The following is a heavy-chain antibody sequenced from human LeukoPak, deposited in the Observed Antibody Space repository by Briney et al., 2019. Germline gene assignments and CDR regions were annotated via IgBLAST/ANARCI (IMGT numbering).Heavy chain of an antibody. V-gene: IGHV4-4*07. J-gene: IGHJ6*03. Sequence: PSETLSLTCTVSGGSISSYYWSWIRQPAGKGLEWIGRISTIGITNYNPSLNSRVTISIDTSKNQFSLKLSSVTAADTAVYYCARDGCGGSCFHYYYYYMDVWGKGTTVTISS. CDR1: GGSISSYY. CDR2: ISTIGIT. CDR3: ARDGCGGSCFHYYYYYMDV. D-gene: IGHD2-15*01.